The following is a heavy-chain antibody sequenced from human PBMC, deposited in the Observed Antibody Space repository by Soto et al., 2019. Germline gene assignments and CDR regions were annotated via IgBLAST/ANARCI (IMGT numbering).Heavy chain of an antibody. CDR1: GYTFTSYT. CDR3: ARDPGYSYGYN. V-gene: IGHV1-3*01. D-gene: IGHD5-18*01. J-gene: IGHJ4*02. Sequence: ASVKVSCKASGYTFTSYTVHWVRQAPGQRLEWMGKINAGNGYTEYSQKFQGRITFTRDTSASTAYMELSSLRSEDTAVYYCARDPGYSYGYNWGQGTLVTVSS. CDR2: INAGNGYT.